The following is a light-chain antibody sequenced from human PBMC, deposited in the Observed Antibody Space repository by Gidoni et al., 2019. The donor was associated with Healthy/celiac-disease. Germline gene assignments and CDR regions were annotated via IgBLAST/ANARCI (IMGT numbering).Light chain of an antibody. V-gene: IGLV4-69*01. CDR1: SGHSSYA. Sequence: QLVLTQSPSASASLGASVQLTCTLSSGHSSYAIAWPPQQPEKGPRYLMKLNSDGSHSKGDGIPDRFSGSSSGAERYLTISSLQSEDEADYYCQTWGTGIRVFGGGTKLTVL. CDR3: QTWGTGIRV. J-gene: IGLJ3*02. CDR2: LNSDGSH.